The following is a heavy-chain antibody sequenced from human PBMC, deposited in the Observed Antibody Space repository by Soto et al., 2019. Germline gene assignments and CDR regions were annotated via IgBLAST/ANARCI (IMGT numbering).Heavy chain of an antibody. CDR3: ARDGRGMITFGGVIPLEFDY. D-gene: IGHD3-16*02. J-gene: IGHJ4*02. CDR2: ISAYNGNT. CDR1: GYTFTSYG. Sequence: QVQLVQSGAEVKKPGASVKVSCKASGYTFTSYGISWVRQAPGQGLEWMGWISAYNGNTNYAQKLQGRVTMTTDTSTSKAYMELRSLRSDDTAVYYCARDGRGMITFGGVIPLEFDYWGQGTLVTVSS. V-gene: IGHV1-18*01.